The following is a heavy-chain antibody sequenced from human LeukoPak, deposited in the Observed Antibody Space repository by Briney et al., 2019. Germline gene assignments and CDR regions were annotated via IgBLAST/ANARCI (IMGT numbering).Heavy chain of an antibody. CDR1: GFTFSSYS. CDR3: AKDGAAVAASDY. CDR2: ISGSGGST. Sequence: GGSLRLSCAASGFTFSSYSMNWVRQAPGKGLEWVSAISGSGGSTYYADSVKGRFTISRDNSKNTLYLQMNSLRAEDTAVYYCAKDGAAVAASDYWGQGTLVTVSS. D-gene: IGHD6-19*01. V-gene: IGHV3-23*01. J-gene: IGHJ4*02.